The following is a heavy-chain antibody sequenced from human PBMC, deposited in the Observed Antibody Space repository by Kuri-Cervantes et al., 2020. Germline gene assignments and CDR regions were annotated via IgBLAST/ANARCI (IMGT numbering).Heavy chain of an antibody. CDR1: GFAFSKYT. V-gene: IGHV3-23*01. J-gene: IGHJ4*02. CDR2: ISGSGGST. Sequence: GESLKISCAASGFAFSKYTMNWVRQAPGKGLEWVSAISGSGGSTYYADSVKGRFTISRDNSKNTLYLQMNSLRAEDTAVYYCAKYSSGSRSATDYWGQGTLVTVSS. D-gene: IGHD6-19*01. CDR3: AKYSSGSRSATDY.